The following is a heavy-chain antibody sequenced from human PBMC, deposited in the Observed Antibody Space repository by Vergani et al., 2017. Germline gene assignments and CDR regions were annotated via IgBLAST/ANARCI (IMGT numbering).Heavy chain of an antibody. CDR2: ISYDGTQK. CDR1: GFTSSYYG. V-gene: IGHV3-30*03. CDR3: ATKSCGTTGCQIGDFRE. Sequence: QVHLVESGGGVVQPGRSLRLSCVVSGFTSSYYGMHWVRQAPGKGLEWVAVISYDGTQKYYADSVKGRFTISRDNSKSTLYLQMNSLRTEDTAVYYCATKSCGTTGCQIGDFREWGQGTLVTVSS. D-gene: IGHD1-1*01. J-gene: IGHJ1*01.